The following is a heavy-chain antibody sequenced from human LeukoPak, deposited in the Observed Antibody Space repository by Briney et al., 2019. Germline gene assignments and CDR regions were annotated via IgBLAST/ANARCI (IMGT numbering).Heavy chain of an antibody. CDR2: ISSSSSTI. Sequence: PGGSLRLSCAASGFTFSSYSMNWVRQAPGKGLEWVSYISSSSSTIYYADSVKGRFTISRDNAKNSLYLQMNSLRAEDTAVYYCASGKETMVRGVRYNWFDPWGQGTLVTVSS. CDR1: GFTFSSYS. J-gene: IGHJ5*02. V-gene: IGHV3-48*01. CDR3: ASGKETMVRGVRYNWFDP. D-gene: IGHD3-10*01.